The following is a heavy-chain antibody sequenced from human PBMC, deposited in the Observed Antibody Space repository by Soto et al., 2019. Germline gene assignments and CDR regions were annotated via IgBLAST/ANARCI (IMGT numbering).Heavy chain of an antibody. V-gene: IGHV1-69*13. CDR3: ARGGFGRSSVYRLVLYY. Sequence: SVKVSCKASGGTFSSYAISWVRQAPGQGLEWMGGIIPIFGTANYAQKFQGRVTITANESTSTAYMELSSLRSEDTAVYYCARGGFGRSSVYRLVLYYWGQGTLVTVSS. CDR2: IIPIFGTA. CDR1: GGTFSSYA. J-gene: IGHJ4*02. D-gene: IGHD6-19*01.